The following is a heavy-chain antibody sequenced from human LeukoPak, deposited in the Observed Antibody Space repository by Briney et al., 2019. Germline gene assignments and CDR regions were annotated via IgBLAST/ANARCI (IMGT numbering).Heavy chain of an antibody. CDR1: GGSITNYY. J-gene: IGHJ5*02. CDR2: IYLSGST. CDR3: ARDGESSDYSWANWFDP. D-gene: IGHD3-16*01. Sequence: SETLSLTCPVSGGSITNYYWSWIRQPAGKGLEWIGRIYLSGSTNYNPSLKSRVIFSLDTSKNQLSLKLSSVTAADTAVYYCARDGESSDYSWANWFDPWGQGTLVTVSS. V-gene: IGHV4-4*07.